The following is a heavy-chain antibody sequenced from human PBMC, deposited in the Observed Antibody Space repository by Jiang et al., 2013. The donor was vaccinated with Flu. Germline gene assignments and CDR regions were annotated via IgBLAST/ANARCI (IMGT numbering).Heavy chain of an antibody. Sequence: GLVKPSGTLSLTCAVSGGSISSSNWWSWVRQPPGKGLEWIGEIYHSGSTNYNPSLKSRVTISVDKSKNQFSLKLSSVTAADTAVYYCARDAPVNDFFAYRPGMDVWGQGTTVTVSS. CDR1: GGSISSSNW. V-gene: IGHV4-4*02. CDR2: IYHSGST. CDR3: ARDAPVNDFFAYRPGMDV. J-gene: IGHJ6*02. D-gene: IGHD3-3*01.